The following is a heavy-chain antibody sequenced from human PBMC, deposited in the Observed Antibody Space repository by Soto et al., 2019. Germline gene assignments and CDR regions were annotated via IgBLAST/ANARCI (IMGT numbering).Heavy chain of an antibody. Sequence: PGGSLRLSCAASGFTFSNYWMTWVRQAPGKGLGWVANIKEDGSEKHYVDSVKGRFTISRDNVKNSLYLQMNSLRVEDTAVYFCSRDVVVGAKALNYWGQGALVTVSS. CDR1: GFTFSNYW. CDR2: IKEDGSEK. D-gene: IGHD2-15*01. V-gene: IGHV3-7*01. J-gene: IGHJ4*02. CDR3: SRDVVVGAKALNY.